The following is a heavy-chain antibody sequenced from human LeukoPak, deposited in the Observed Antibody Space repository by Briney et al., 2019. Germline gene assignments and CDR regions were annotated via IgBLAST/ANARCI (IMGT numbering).Heavy chain of an antibody. D-gene: IGHD3-22*01. CDR3: ARDQEPYYYDSSGYDLDY. CDR2: ISSSSSYI. Sequence: GGSLRLSCAASGFTFSSYWMSWVRQAPGKGLEWVSSISSSSSYIYYADSVKGRFTISRDNAKNSLYLQMNSLRAEDTAVYYCARDQEPYYYDSSGYDLDYWGQGTLATVSS. J-gene: IGHJ4*02. CDR1: GFTFSSYW. V-gene: IGHV3-21*01.